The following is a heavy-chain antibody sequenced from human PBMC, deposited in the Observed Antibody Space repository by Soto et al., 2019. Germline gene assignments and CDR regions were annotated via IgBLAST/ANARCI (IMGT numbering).Heavy chain of an antibody. D-gene: IGHD4-4*01. CDR2: INSDGSST. Sequence: EVQLVESGGGLVQPGGSLRLSCAASGFTFSSYWMHWVRQAPGKGLVWVSRINSDGSSTSYADSVKGRFTISRDNAKNTLYLQMNSLRAEDTAVYYCARGPSDYSPSYYYDGMDVWGQGPTITVSS. J-gene: IGHJ6*02. CDR3: ARGPSDYSPSYYYDGMDV. CDR1: GFTFSSYW. V-gene: IGHV3-74*01.